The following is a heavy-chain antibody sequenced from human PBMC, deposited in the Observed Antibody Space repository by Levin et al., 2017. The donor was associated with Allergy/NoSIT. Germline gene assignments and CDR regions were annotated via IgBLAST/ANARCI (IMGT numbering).Heavy chain of an antibody. V-gene: IGHV1-2*02. J-gene: IGHJ4*02. CDR2: INPNSGGT. D-gene: IGHD4-17*01. CDR1: GYTFTGYY. CDR3: ARDGWPPTVKFLLVY. Sequence: GESLKISCKASGYTFTGYYMHWVRQAPGQGLEWMGWINPNSGGTNYAQKFQGRVTMTRDTSISTAYMELSRLRSDDTAVYYCARDGWPPTVKFLLVYWGQGTLVTVSS.